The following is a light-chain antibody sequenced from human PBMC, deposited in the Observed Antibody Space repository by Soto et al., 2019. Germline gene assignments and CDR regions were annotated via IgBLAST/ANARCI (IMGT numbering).Light chain of an antibody. CDR3: QQYNNWPPKQYT. V-gene: IGKV3-15*01. CDR1: QSVSSN. Sequence: EIVMTQSPATLSVSPGERATLSCRASQSVSSNLAWYQHKPGQSPRLLIYGASTRATGFPARFSESESGTEFYLTISSLQSEDFAVYYCQQYNNWPPKQYTFGQGTKMEFK. CDR2: GAS. J-gene: IGKJ2*01.